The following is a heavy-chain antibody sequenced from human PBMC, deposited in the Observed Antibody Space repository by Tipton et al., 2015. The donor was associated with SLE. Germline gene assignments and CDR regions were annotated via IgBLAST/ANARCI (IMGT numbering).Heavy chain of an antibody. D-gene: IGHD1-26*01. CDR3: AGSGTYYKY. Sequence: TLSLTCTVSGGSISSNGYYWSWVRQPPGKGLEWIGEIYHGGSTNFNPSLKSRVTISVDKSKNQFSLKLNSVTAADTAVYYCAGSGTYYKYWGQGTLVTVSS. V-gene: IGHV4-4*02. CDR2: IYHGGST. J-gene: IGHJ4*02. CDR1: GGSISSNGYY.